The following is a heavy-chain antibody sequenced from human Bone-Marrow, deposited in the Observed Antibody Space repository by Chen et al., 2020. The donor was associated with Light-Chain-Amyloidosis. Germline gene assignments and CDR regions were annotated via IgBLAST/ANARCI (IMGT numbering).Heavy chain of an antibody. V-gene: IGHV7-4-1*02. CDR2: INTDIGNA. J-gene: IGHJ4*02. Sequence: QVHLVPSGSELKKPGASVKLSCKTSGYTFTAYSVNWVRQAPGQGLQWVGRINTDIGNATYAQGFTGRFVISLDTSVTTAYLQITGLKAEDTAVYYCARGVGVTGDSNFDSWGQGTRVTVSS. CDR1: GYTFTAYS. CDR3: ARGVGVTGDSNFDS. D-gene: IGHD2-21*02.